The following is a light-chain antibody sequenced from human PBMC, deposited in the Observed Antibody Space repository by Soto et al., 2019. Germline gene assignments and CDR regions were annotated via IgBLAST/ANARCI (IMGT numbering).Light chain of an antibody. CDR1: QSISTY. CDR3: QQSYSAPLT. J-gene: IGKJ4*01. Sequence: DIQMTQSPSSLSASVGDRVTITCRASQSISTYLNWYLHKPGKAPKLLIYAASSLQTGVPSRFSGNGSGTDFTLTISSLQPEDFATYYCQQSYSAPLTFGGGTKVDIK. V-gene: IGKV1-39*01. CDR2: AAS.